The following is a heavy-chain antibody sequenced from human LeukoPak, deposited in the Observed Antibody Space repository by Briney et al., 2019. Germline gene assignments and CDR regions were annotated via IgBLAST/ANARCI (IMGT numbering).Heavy chain of an antibody. Sequence: SGGSLRLSCAASGFTVSSNYMSWVRQAPGKGLEWVSVIYSGGSTNFDDSVKGRFTISRDNSKNTLYLQMNSLRAEDTAVYYCAVGYYYDISRTYDYWGQGTLVTVSS. CDR3: AVGYYYDISRTYDY. CDR2: IYSGGST. CDR1: GFTVSSNY. D-gene: IGHD3-22*01. J-gene: IGHJ4*02. V-gene: IGHV3-66*02.